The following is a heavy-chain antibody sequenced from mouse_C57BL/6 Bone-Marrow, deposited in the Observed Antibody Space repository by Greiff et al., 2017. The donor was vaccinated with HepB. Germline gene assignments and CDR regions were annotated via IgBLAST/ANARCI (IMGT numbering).Heavy chain of an antibody. CDR2: IRSKSNNYAT. J-gene: IGHJ3*01. Sequence: EVKLMESGGGLVQPKGSLKLSCAASGFSFNTYAMNWVRQAPGKGLEWVARIRSKSNNYATYYADSVKDRFTISRDDSESMLYLQMNNLKTEDTAMYYCVRHGIYTGFAYWGQGTLVTVSA. CDR3: VRHGIYTGFAY. CDR1: GFSFNTYA. D-gene: IGHD1-1*01. V-gene: IGHV10-1*01.